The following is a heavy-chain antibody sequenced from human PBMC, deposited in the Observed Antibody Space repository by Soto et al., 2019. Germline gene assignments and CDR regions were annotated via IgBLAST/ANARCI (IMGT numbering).Heavy chain of an antibody. CDR3: DRVPVSYYDSSGYYFDY. Sequence: SETLSLTCTVSGGSISSYYWSWIRQPAGKGLEWIGRIYTSGSTNYNPSLKSRVTMSVDTSKNQFSLKLSSVTAADTAVYYCDRVPVSYYDSSGYYFDYWGQGTLVTVSS. D-gene: IGHD3-22*01. CDR1: GGSISSYY. V-gene: IGHV4-4*07. J-gene: IGHJ4*02. CDR2: IYTSGST.